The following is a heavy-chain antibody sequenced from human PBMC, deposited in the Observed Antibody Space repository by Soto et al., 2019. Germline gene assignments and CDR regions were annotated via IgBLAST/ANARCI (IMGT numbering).Heavy chain of an antibody. J-gene: IGHJ4*02. CDR2: ISAYNGNT. Sequence: APVKVSCKASGYTFTSYGISWVRQAPGQGLEWMGWISAYNGNTNYAQKLQGRVTMTTDTSTSTAYMELRSLRSDDTAVYYCARPRYYYDSSGYYVDYWGQGTLVTVSS. CDR1: GYTFTSYG. V-gene: IGHV1-18*01. CDR3: ARPRYYYDSSGYYVDY. D-gene: IGHD3-22*01.